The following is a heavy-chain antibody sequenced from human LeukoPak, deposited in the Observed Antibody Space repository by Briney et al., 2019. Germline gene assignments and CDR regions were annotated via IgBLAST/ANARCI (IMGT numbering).Heavy chain of an antibody. D-gene: IGHD7-27*01. J-gene: IGHJ6*03. CDR1: GFTFSDYY. CDR3: ARGGYTGVYYHYHYMDV. Sequence: GGSLRLSCAASGFTFSDYYMSWIRQAPGKGLEWVSYISSSGSTIYYADSVKGRFTISMDNAKNSLYLQMNSLRAEDTAVYYCARGGYTGVYYHYHYMDVWGKGTTVTISS. CDR2: ISSSGSTI. V-gene: IGHV3-11*01.